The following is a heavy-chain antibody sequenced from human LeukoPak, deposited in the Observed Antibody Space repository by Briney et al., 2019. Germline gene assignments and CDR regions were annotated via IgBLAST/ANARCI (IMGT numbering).Heavy chain of an antibody. V-gene: IGHV4-61*01. CDR3: ARDVGIAAAVGGSV. D-gene: IGHD6-13*01. J-gene: IGHJ6*02. CDR1: GGSVSSGSYY. CDR2: IYYSGST. Sequence: PSQTLSLTCTVSGGSVSSGSYYWSWIRQPPGKGLEWIGYIYYSGSTNYNPSLKSRVTISVDTSKNQFSLKLSSVTAADTAVYYCARDVGIAAAVGGSVWGQGTTVTVSS.